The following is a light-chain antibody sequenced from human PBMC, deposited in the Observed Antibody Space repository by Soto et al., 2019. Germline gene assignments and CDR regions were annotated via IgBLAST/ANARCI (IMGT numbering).Light chain of an antibody. Sequence: DIQMTPSPSSLSASVGDRVTITFRASQSISSYLNWYQQKPGKAPKLLIYAASSLQSGVPSRFSGSGSGTEFTLTISSLQPEDFATYYCQQLKSNLITFGQGTRLEIK. J-gene: IGKJ5*01. CDR1: QSISSY. CDR3: QQLKSNLIT. V-gene: IGKV1-39*01. CDR2: AAS.